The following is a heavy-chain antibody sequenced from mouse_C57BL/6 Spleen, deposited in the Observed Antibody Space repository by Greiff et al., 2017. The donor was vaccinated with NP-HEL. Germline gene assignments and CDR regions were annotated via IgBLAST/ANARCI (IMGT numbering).Heavy chain of an antibody. CDR2: FYPGSGGI. CDR1: GYTFTEYT. D-gene: IGHD1-1*01. Sequence: QVQLQESGAELVKPGASVKLSCKASGYTFTEYTIHWVKQRSGQGLEWIGWFYPGSGGIKYNAKFQDKATLTADKSSSTVYMELSRLTSEDAAVYFGVRHGEGEYYGSSYPLDYWGQGTTLTVSS. CDR3: VRHGEGEYYGSSYPLDY. V-gene: IGHV1-62-2*01. J-gene: IGHJ2*01.